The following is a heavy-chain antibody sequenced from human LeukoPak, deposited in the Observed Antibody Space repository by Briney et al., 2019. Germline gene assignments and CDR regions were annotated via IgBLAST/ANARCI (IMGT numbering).Heavy chain of an antibody. CDR3: ARERGKRAFFDY. D-gene: IGHD3-16*01. V-gene: IGHV3-21*04. Sequence: NAGGSLRLSCAASGFTFSSYSMNWVRQAPGKGLEWVSSISSSSSYIYYADSVKGRFTISRDNAKNSLYLQMNSLRAEDTAVYYCARERGKRAFFDYWGQGTLVTVSS. J-gene: IGHJ4*02. CDR2: ISSSSSYI. CDR1: GFTFSSYS.